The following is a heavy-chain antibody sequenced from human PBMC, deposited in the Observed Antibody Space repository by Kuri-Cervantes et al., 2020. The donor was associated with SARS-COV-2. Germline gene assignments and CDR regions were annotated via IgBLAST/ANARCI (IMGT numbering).Heavy chain of an antibody. V-gene: IGHV3-7*01. Sequence: GESLKISCAASEFSFSNYWMTWVRQVPGKGLEWVANIKEDGSQKYYLDSVAGRFTISRDNSKNTLYLQMNSLRAEDTAVYYCARDSLYYDFWSGLYGPSHWGQGTLVTVSS. CDR1: EFSFSNYW. CDR3: ARDSLYYDFWSGLYGPSH. D-gene: IGHD3-3*01. J-gene: IGHJ4*02. CDR2: IKEDGSQK.